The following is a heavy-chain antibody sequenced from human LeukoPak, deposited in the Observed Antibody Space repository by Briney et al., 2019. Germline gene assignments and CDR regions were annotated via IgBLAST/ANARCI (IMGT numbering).Heavy chain of an antibody. Sequence: ASVKVSCKASGGTFSSYAISWVRQAPGQGLEWMGWMNPNSGNTGYAQKFQGRVTMTRNTSISTAYMELSSLRSEDTAVYYCARGRNYYDILTGYSRFYYFDYWGQGTLVTVSS. D-gene: IGHD3-9*01. V-gene: IGHV1-8*02. CDR1: GGTFSSYA. J-gene: IGHJ4*02. CDR2: MNPNSGNT. CDR3: ARGRNYYDILTGYSRFYYFDY.